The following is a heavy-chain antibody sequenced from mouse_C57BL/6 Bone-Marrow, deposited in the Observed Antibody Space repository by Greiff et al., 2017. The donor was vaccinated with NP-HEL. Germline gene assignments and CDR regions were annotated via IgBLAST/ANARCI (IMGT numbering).Heavy chain of an antibody. D-gene: IGHD2-4*01. CDR1: GYTFTSYW. CDR3: ARNYDYPYDYAMDY. CDR2: IDPSDSYT. J-gene: IGHJ4*01. V-gene: IGHV1-50*01. Sequence: QVQLQQPGAELVKPGASVKLSCKASGYTFTSYWMQWVKQRPGQGLEWIGEIDPSDSYTNYTQKFKGKATLTVDTSSSTSYMQLSSLTSEDSAVYYCARNYDYPYDYAMDYWGQGTSVTVSS.